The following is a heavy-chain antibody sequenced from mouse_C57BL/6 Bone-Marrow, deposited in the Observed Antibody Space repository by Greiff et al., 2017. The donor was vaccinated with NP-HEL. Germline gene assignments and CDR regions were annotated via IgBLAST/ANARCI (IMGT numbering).Heavy chain of an antibody. V-gene: IGHV1-54*01. D-gene: IGHD1-1*01. Sequence: VQLQQSGAELVRPGTSVKVSCKASGYAFTNYLIEWVKQRPGQGLEWIGVINPGSGGTNYNEKFKGKATLTADKSSSTAYMQLSSLTSEDSAVYFCAREGLYYGSAMDYWGQGTSVTVSS. J-gene: IGHJ4*01. CDR3: AREGLYYGSAMDY. CDR2: INPGSGGT. CDR1: GYAFTNYL.